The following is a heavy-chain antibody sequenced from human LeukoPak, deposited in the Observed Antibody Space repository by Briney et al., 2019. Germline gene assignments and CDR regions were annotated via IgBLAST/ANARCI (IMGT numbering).Heavy chain of an antibody. D-gene: IGHD3-22*01. J-gene: IGHJ4*02. CDR2: IYTSGST. CDR3: ARGRSDYLRYYFDH. V-gene: IGHV4-59*10. CDR1: GGSFSGYY. Sequence: PSETLSLTCAVYGGSFSGYYWSWIRQPPGKGLEWIGRIYTSGSTNYNPSLKSRVTMSVDTSKNQFSLKLSSVTAADTAVYYCARGRSDYLRYYFDHWGQGTLVTVSS.